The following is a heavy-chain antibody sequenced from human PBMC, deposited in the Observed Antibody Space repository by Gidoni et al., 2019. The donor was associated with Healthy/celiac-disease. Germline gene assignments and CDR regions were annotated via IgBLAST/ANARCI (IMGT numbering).Heavy chain of an antibody. CDR1: GFTFSSYA. J-gene: IGHJ3*02. CDR3: AKDSIAVAGRRGDDAFDI. V-gene: IGHV3-23*01. D-gene: IGHD6-19*01. CDR2: ISGSGGST. Sequence: EVQLLESGGGLVQPGGSLRLSCAASGFTFSSYAMSWVRQAPGKGLEWVSAISGSGGSTYYADSVKGRFTISRDNSKNTLYLQMNSLRAEDTAVYYCAKDSIAVAGRRGDDAFDIWGQGTMVTVSS.